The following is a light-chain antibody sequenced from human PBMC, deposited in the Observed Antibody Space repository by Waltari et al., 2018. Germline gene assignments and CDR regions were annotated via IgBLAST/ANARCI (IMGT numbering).Light chain of an antibody. V-gene: IGKV4-1*01. CDR1: QSVLDSSNNKNY. Sequence: DIVMTQSPDSLAVFPGARAIINCKSSQSVLDSSNNKNYMAWYQQKPGQPPKLLIYWASIRESGVPDRFSGSGSGTDFTLTIRSLQAEDVAVYYCQQCHRSPWTFGQGTKVEI. CDR2: WAS. CDR3: QQCHRSPWT. J-gene: IGKJ1*01.